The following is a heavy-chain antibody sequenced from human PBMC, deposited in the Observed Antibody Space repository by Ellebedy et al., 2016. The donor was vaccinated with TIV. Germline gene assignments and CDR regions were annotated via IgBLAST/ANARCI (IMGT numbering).Heavy chain of an antibody. D-gene: IGHD3-22*01. V-gene: IGHV1-18*01. Sequence: AASVKVSCKASGYTFTRYGFTWVRQAPGQGLEWMGWISAYNGNTNYAQNLKGRVTMTTETSTNTAYMELRSLISDAPAVYYWARDEGGKGSMIEVVHFDYWGQGTLVTVSS. CDR3: ARDEGGKGSMIEVVHFDY. J-gene: IGHJ4*02. CDR2: ISAYNGNT. CDR1: GYTFTRYG.